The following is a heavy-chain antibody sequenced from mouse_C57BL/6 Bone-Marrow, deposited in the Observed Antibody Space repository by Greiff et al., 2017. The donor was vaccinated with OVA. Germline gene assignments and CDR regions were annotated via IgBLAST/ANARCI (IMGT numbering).Heavy chain of an antibody. Sequence: EVNVVESGGGLVKPGGSLKLSCAASGFTFSSYTMSWVRQTPEQRLEWVATLSGGGGNTYYPDSVKGRFTISRANAKNTLYLQMSSLRSEDTALYYCARHGYYGSSWDYWGQGTTLTVSS. D-gene: IGHD1-1*01. CDR2: LSGGGGNT. CDR1: GFTFSSYT. CDR3: ARHGYYGSSWDY. J-gene: IGHJ2*01. V-gene: IGHV5-9*01.